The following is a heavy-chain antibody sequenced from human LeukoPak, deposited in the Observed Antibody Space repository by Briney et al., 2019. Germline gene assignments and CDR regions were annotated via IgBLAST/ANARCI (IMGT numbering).Heavy chain of an antibody. J-gene: IGHJ4*02. D-gene: IGHD7-27*01. CDR2: IYYSGST. V-gene: IGHV4-39*01. CDR3: ARRDWGQYYFDY. Sequence: PSETLSLTCTVSGGSISSSTYYWGWIRQPPGKGLEWIGSIYYSGSTYYNPSLKSRVTISVDTSKNQFSLKLSSVTAADTAVYYYARRDWGQYYFDYWGQGTLVTVSS. CDR1: GGSISSSTYY.